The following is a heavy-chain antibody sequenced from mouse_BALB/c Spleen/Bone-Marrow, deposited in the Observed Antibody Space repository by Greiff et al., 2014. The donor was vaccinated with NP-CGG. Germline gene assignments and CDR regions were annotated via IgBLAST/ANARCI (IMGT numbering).Heavy chain of an antibody. CDR1: GFTFTDYF. CDR3: ARDYSGYFDF. CDR2: IRNKANGYTT. Sequence: VQLKESGGGLVQPGGSLRLSCTTSGFTFTDYFMTWVRQPPGEALEWLGFIRNKANGYTTEYNPSVKGRFTISRGTSQGILYLQMNTLRAEDSAIYFCARDYSGYFDFWGQGTTLTVSS. V-gene: IGHV7-3*02. D-gene: IGHD5-1*01. J-gene: IGHJ2*01.